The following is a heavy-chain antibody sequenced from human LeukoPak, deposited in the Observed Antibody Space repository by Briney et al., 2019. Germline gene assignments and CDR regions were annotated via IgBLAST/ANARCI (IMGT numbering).Heavy chain of an antibody. V-gene: IGHV4-38-2*01. CDR1: AYSISSGYY. J-gene: IGHJ5*02. Sequence: KPSETLSLTCGVSAYSISSGYYWGWVRQPPGKGLEWIGSIYHSGNTYYNPSLKNRVPISVDTSKNQFSVNLSSATAVDTAVYYCVRVAHRETISAVVLYWFDPWGQGTLVTVSS. CDR2: IYHSGNT. D-gene: IGHD3-3*01. CDR3: VRVAHRETISAVVLYWFDP.